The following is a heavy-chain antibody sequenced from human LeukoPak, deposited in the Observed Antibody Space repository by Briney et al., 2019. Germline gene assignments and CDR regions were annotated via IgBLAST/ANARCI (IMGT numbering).Heavy chain of an antibody. CDR3: ARVLLWFRERTDTNDY. J-gene: IGHJ4*02. Sequence: GGSLRLSCAASGFTFSDYYMSWIRQAPGKGLEWVSYISSSGSTIYYADSVKGRFTISRDNAKNSLYLQMNSLRAEDTAVYYCARVLLWFRERTDTNDYWGQGTLVTVSS. CDR2: ISSSGSTI. D-gene: IGHD3-10*01. CDR1: GFTFSDYY. V-gene: IGHV3-11*01.